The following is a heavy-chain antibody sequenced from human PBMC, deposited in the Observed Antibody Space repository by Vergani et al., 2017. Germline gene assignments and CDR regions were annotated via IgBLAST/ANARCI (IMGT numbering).Heavy chain of an antibody. CDR1: GFTFGDYA. J-gene: IGHJ4*02. D-gene: IGHD3-9*01. Sequence: EVQLVESGGGLVKPGRSLRLSCTASGFTFGDYAMSWFRQAPGKGLEWVVFIRSKAYGGTTEYAASVKGRFTISSDESKSIAYLQMNSLKTEDTAVYYCTRWIYDILTGYLYYFDYWGQGTLVTVSS. V-gene: IGHV3-49*05. CDR3: TRWIYDILTGYLYYFDY. CDR2: IRSKAYGGTT.